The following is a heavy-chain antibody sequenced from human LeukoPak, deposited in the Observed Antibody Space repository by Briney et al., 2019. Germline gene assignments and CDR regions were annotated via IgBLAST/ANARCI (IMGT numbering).Heavy chain of an antibody. CDR3: ARNQSAATLLDY. CDR1: GYTFTSYG. J-gene: IGHJ4*02. CDR2: VSAYNGNT. Sequence: ASVKVSCKASGYTFTSYGISWVRQAPGQGLEWMGWVSAYNGNTNYAQKLQGRVTMTTDTSTSTAYMELKSLRSDDTAVYYCARNQSAATLLDYWGQGTLVTVSS. D-gene: IGHD2-15*01. V-gene: IGHV1-18*01.